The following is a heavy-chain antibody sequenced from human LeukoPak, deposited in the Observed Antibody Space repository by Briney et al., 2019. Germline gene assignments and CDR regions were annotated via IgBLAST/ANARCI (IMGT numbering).Heavy chain of an antibody. J-gene: IGHJ3*01. CDR2: IDQGGSMK. V-gene: IGHV3-7*01. Sequence: PGGSLRLSCAASGFTFNTYWMIWVRQAPGKGLEWVANIDQGGSMKYYVDSLKDRFTISRDNAKNSLYLQMNSLRAEDTAVYYCVRDKGGRSGAIYYDAFDVWGQGTMVTVSS. CDR3: VRDKGGRSGAIYYDAFDV. CDR1: GFTFNTYW. D-gene: IGHD1-26*01.